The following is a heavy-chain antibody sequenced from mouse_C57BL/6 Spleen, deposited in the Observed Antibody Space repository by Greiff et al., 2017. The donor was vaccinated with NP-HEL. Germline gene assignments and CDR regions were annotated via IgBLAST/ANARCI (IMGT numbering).Heavy chain of an antibody. CDR2: IYPGSGNT. CDR3: ARSPYDYDFDY. V-gene: IGHV1-66*01. Sequence: QVQLKESGPELVKPGASVKISCKASGYSFTSYYIHWVKQRPGQGLEWIGWIYPGSGNTKYNEKFKGKATLTADTSSSTAYMQLSSLTSEDSAVYYCARSPYDYDFDYWGQGTTLTVSS. J-gene: IGHJ2*01. CDR1: GYSFTSYY. D-gene: IGHD2-4*01.